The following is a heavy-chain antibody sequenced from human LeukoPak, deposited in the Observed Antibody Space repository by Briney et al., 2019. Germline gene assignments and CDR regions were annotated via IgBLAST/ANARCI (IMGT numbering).Heavy chain of an antibody. CDR3: ASYYDFWSGYYTYYFDY. CDR2: IKQDGSET. V-gene: IGHV3-7*01. CDR1: GFTFSIYW. D-gene: IGHD3-3*01. J-gene: IGHJ4*02. Sequence: GGSLRLSCAASGFTFSIYWMSWVRQAPGKGLEWVANIKQDGSETYYVDSMKGRFTISRDNAKNSLYLQMNSLRAEDTAVYYCASYYDFWSGYYTYYFDYWGQGTLVTVSS.